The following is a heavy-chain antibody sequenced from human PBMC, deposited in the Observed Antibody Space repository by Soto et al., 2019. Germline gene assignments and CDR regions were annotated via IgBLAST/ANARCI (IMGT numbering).Heavy chain of an antibody. V-gene: IGHV4-4*07. CDR1: GGSISSYY. CDR2: VYASGST. CDR3: ARVATSYDVLTGYPNWFDP. Sequence: SETLSLTCTVSGGSISSYYWSWIRQPAGKGLEWIGRVYASGSTKYNPSLKSRVTMSVDTSKNHFSLKLTSMTAADTAVYYCARVATSYDVLTGYPNWFDPWGQGTLVTVSS. J-gene: IGHJ5*02. D-gene: IGHD3-9*01.